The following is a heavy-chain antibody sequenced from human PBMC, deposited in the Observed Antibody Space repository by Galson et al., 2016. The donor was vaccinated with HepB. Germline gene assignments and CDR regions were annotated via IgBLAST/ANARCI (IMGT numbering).Heavy chain of an antibody. D-gene: IGHD5-18*01. CDR1: GFTFSSYA. Sequence: SLRLSCAASGFTFSSYAMSWVRQAPGKGLEWVSAISGSGGNTYYADSVKGRFTISRDNSKNTLYLQMNSLRAEDTAVYYCATPRGYSYGYWDDPTTDCWCQGTLVTVSS. J-gene: IGHJ4*02. V-gene: IGHV3-23*01. CDR2: ISGSGGNT. CDR3: ATPRGYSYGYWDDPTTDC.